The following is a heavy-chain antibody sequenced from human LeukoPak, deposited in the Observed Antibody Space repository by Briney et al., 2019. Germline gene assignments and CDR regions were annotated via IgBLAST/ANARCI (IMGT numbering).Heavy chain of an antibody. V-gene: IGHV3-15*01. CDR2: IKSKTDGGTT. J-gene: IGHJ5*02. Sequence: GGSLRLSCVVSGLTFSNAWMNWVRQAPGKGLEWIGRIKSKTDGGTTDYAAPVKGRFTILRDDSKNTLYQQMNSLKTEDTALYYCITEWYDPWGQGTLVTVSS. CDR1: GLTFSNAW. CDR3: ITEWYDP.